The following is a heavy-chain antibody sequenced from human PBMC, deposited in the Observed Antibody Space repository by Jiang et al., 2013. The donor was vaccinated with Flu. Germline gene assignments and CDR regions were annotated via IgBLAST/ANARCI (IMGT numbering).Heavy chain of an antibody. D-gene: IGHD1-1*01. CDR3: ARVQTGTGAFDI. Sequence: WMGWINPDSGGTSYAQKFQDWVTMTRDTSINTAYMELSRLRSDDTAVYYCARVQTGTGAFDIWGQGTMVTVS. J-gene: IGHJ3*02. CDR2: INPDSGGT. V-gene: IGHV1-2*04.